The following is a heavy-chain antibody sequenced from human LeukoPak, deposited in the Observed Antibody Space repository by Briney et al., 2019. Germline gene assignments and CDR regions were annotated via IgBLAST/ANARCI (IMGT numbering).Heavy chain of an antibody. Sequence: GGSLRLSCAASGFTFSSYAMHWVRQAPGKGLEWVAVISYDGSNKYYADSVKGRFTISRDNSKNTLYLQMNSLRAEDTAVYYCARVGSYSYYFDYWGQGTLVTVSS. J-gene: IGHJ4*02. D-gene: IGHD1-26*01. CDR2: ISYDGSNK. CDR3: ARVGSYSYYFDY. CDR1: GFTFSSYA. V-gene: IGHV3-30*14.